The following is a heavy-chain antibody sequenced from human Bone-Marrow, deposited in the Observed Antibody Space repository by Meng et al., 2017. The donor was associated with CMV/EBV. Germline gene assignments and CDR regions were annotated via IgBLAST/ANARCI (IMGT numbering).Heavy chain of an antibody. J-gene: IGHJ4*02. V-gene: IGHV1-18*01. CDR2: ISAYNGNT. D-gene: IGHD3-3*01. Sequence: ASVKVSCKASGYSFSNYGISWVRQAPGQGLEWMGWISAYNGNTNYAQKLQGRVSMTTDTSTTTAYMELRSLRSEDTAVYYCARVGTGFWSGEGDYWGQGTLVTVSS. CDR3: ARVGTGFWSGEGDY. CDR1: GYSFSNYG.